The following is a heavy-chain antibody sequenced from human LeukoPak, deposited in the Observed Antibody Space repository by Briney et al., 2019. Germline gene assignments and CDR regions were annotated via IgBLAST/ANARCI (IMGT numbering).Heavy chain of an antibody. CDR3: AREPTKYSSGWQVNDAFDI. CDR2: INPSGGST. Sequence: ASVKVSCKASGYTFTSYYMHWVRQAPGQGLEGMGIINPSGGSTSYAQKFQGRVTMTRDMSTSTVYMELSSLRSEDTAVYYCAREPTKYSSGWQVNDAFDIWGQGTMVTVSS. V-gene: IGHV1-46*01. J-gene: IGHJ3*02. D-gene: IGHD6-19*01. CDR1: GYTFTSYY.